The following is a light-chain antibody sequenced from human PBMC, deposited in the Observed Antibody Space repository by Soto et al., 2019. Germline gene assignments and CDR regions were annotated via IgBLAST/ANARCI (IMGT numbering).Light chain of an antibody. J-gene: IGKJ4*01. CDR3: QQYNSYPVT. CDR2: GAS. Sequence: DIQMTQSPSSLSASVGDSVTITCRASQGIGNSLAWYQQKPGKAPKPLIFGASSLQSGVTSKFSGSGSGTDVTLTIGSLQPEDYAIYYCQQYNSYPVTFGGGTKVEIK. V-gene: IGKV1-16*02. CDR1: QGIGNS.